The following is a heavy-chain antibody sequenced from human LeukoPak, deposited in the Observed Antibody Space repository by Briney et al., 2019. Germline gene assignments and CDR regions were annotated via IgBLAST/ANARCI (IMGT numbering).Heavy chain of an antibody. D-gene: IGHD3-10*01. CDR3: ARDRMVRGVISFFDY. V-gene: IGHV3-7*01. Sequence: GGSLRLSCAASGFTFSSYWMSWVRQAPGKGLEWVANIKQDGSEKYYVDSVKGRFTISRDNAKNSLYLQMNSLRAEDTAVYYCARDRMVRGVISFFDYWGQGTLVTVSS. CDR2: IKQDGSEK. J-gene: IGHJ4*02. CDR1: GFTFSSYW.